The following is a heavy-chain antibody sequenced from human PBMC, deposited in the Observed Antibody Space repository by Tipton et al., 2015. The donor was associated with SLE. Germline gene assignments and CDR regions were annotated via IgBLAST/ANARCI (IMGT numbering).Heavy chain of an antibody. D-gene: IGHD6-13*01. CDR2: IYYSGST. CDR3: ASARAAAGTGNFDY. CDR1: GGSISSHY. V-gene: IGHV4-59*08. J-gene: IGHJ4*02. Sequence: TLSLTCTVSGGSISSHYWSWIRQPPGKGLEWIGYIYYSGSTNYNPSLKSRVTISVDTSKNQFSLNLNSVTAADTAVYYCASARAAAGTGNFDYWGQGALVIVSS.